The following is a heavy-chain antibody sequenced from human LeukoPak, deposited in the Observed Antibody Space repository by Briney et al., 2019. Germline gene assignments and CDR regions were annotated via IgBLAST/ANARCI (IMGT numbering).Heavy chain of an antibody. Sequence: SETLSLTCTVSGGSISTFFWSWIRQPPGRGLEWIGHIFGSGHTDYNPSLKSRLTISVDTSKNDFSLQLTSVTAADTAVYYCARGTSWHPDWWGQGILVTVSS. CDR3: ARGTSWHPDW. J-gene: IGHJ4*02. CDR1: GGSISTFF. V-gene: IGHV4-59*01. D-gene: IGHD2-15*01. CDR2: IFGSGHT.